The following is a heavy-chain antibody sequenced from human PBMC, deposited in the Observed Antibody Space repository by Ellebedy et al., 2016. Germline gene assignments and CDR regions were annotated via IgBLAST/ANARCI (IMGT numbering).Heavy chain of an antibody. CDR2: ISYDGSNK. Sequence: GGSLRLSXAASGFTFSSYAMHWVRQAPGKGLEWVAVISYDGSNKYYADSVKGRFTISRDNSKNTLYLQMNSLRAEGTAVYYCARDRGGYYYYYGMDVWGQGTTVTVSS. D-gene: IGHD3-10*01. V-gene: IGHV3-30-3*01. CDR3: ARDRGGYYYYYGMDV. CDR1: GFTFSSYA. J-gene: IGHJ6*02.